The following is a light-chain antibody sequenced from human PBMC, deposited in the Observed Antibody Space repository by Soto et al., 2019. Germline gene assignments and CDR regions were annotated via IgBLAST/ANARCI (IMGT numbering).Light chain of an antibody. V-gene: IGKV1-33*01. Sequence: DLQMTQSPSSLSASVGDRVTITCQASQDISNYLNWYQQKPGKAPKLLIYDASNLEAGVPSRFSGSGSGTDFTFTISSLQPEDIATYYCQQYDNSPLTFGGGTKVEIK. CDR2: DAS. J-gene: IGKJ4*01. CDR1: QDISNY. CDR3: QQYDNSPLT.